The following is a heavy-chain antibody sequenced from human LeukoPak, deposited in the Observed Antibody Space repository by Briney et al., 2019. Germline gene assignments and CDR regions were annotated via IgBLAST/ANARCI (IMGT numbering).Heavy chain of an antibody. CDR1: GGSISSCY. CDR2: IYYSGST. Sequence: PSETLSLTCTVSGGSISSCYWSWIRQPPGKGLEWIGYIYYSGSTNYNPSLKSRVTISVDTSKNQFSLKLSSVTAADTAVYYCARGELGYCSGGSCYEDAFDIWGQGTVVTVSS. V-gene: IGHV4-59*01. CDR3: ARGELGYCSGGSCYEDAFDI. J-gene: IGHJ3*02. D-gene: IGHD2-15*01.